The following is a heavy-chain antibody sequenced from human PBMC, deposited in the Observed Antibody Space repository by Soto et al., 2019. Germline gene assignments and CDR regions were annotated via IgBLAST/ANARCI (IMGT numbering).Heavy chain of an antibody. Sequence: SETLSLTCAVYGGSFSGYYWSWIRQPPGKGLEWIGEINHSGSTNYNPSLKSRVTISVDTSKNQFSLKLSSVTAADTAVYYCARGHGSGSYYTGFDYWGQGTLVTVSS. J-gene: IGHJ4*02. CDR3: ARGHGSGSYYTGFDY. CDR2: INHSGST. D-gene: IGHD3-10*01. V-gene: IGHV4-34*01. CDR1: GGSFSGYY.